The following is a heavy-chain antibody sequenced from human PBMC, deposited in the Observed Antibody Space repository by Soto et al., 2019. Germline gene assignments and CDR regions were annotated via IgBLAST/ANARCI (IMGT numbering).Heavy chain of an antibody. CDR3: AIRYGGSYYYGMDV. J-gene: IGHJ6*02. Sequence: GESLKISCKGSGYRFTSYWISWVRQMPGKGLEWMGRIYPSDSYINYSPSFQGHVTISADKSISTAYLQWSSLKASDTAMYYCAIRYGGSYYYGMDVWGQGTTVTVSS. CDR1: GYRFTSYW. CDR2: IYPSDSYI. V-gene: IGHV5-10-1*01. D-gene: IGHD1-26*01.